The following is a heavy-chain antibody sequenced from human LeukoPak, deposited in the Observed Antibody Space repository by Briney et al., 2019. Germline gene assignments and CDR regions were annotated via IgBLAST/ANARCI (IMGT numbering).Heavy chain of an antibody. Sequence: GCSVTVSCKASGYTFTSYGISWVRPAPGQRLEWMGWSSAYNGNRNYAQNFQGRITMTTGTSTSTAYMGLRSLRYDDTAVYYCARDPGIVVAGGFPSALWGQGNLDIVSS. J-gene: IGHJ4*02. CDR1: GYTFTSYG. CDR2: SSAYNGNR. CDR3: ARDPGIVVAGGFPSAL. D-gene: IGHD6-19*01. V-gene: IGHV1-18*01.